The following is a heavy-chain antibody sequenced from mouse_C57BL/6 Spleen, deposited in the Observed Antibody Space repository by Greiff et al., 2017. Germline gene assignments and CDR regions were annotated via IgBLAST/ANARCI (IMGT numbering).Heavy chain of an antibody. CDR3: ARERGYYGGAFAY. Sequence: QVQLKQPGAELVKPGASVKMSCKASGYTFTSYWITWVKQRPGQGLEWIGDIYPGSGSTNYNEKFKSKATLTVDTSSSTAYMQLSSLTSEDSAVYYCARERGYYGGAFAYWGQGTLVTVSA. CDR1: GYTFTSYW. CDR2: IYPGSGST. V-gene: IGHV1-55*01. J-gene: IGHJ3*01. D-gene: IGHD1-1*01.